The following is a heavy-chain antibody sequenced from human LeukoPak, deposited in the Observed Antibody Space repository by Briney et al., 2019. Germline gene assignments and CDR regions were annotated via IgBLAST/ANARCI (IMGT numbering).Heavy chain of an antibody. CDR1: GFTFSSYW. V-gene: IGHV3-7*05. J-gene: IGHJ4*02. D-gene: IGHD2-15*01. CDR3: ARGAGPYCSGGSCYLEGDY. CDR2: IKQDGSEK. Sequence: GGSLRLSCAASGFTFSSYWMSWVRQAPGKGLEWVANIKQDGSEKYYVDSVKGRFTISRDNAKNSLYLQMNSLRAEDTAVYYCARGAGPYCSGGSCYLEGDYWGQGTLATVSS.